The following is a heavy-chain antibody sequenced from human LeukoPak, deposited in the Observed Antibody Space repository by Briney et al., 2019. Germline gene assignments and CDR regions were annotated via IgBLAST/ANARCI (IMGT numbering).Heavy chain of an antibody. CDR1: GGSISSYY. V-gene: IGHV4-59*06. CDR3: ARDGVDSRGGAGYSYRYYFDY. J-gene: IGHJ4*02. D-gene: IGHD3-22*01. Sequence: SETLSLTCTVSGGSISSYYWSWIRQPPGKGLEWIGNIYYSGTTYYNPSLKSRVTISVDTSKNQFSLKLSSVTAADTAVYYCARDGVDSRGGAGYSYRYYFDYWGQGTLVTVSS. CDR2: IYYSGTT.